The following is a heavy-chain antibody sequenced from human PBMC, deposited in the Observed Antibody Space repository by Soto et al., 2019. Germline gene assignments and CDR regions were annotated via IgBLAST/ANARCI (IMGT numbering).Heavy chain of an antibody. CDR2: VSAYNGNT. CDR3: AREGWFVELLHCGHYYYYVMDV. Sequence: GLEWMGWVSAYNGNTNYAQKLQGRVTMTTDTSTSTAYMELRSLRSDDTAVYYCAREGWFVELLHCGHYYYYVMDVWGQGTTDTV. D-gene: IGHD3-10*01. V-gene: IGHV1-18*01. J-gene: IGHJ6*02.